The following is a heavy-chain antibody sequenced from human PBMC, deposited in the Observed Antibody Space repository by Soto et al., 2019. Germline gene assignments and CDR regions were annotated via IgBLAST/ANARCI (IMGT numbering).Heavy chain of an antibody. J-gene: IGHJ4*02. Sequence: SETLSLTCTVSGVSINNGTFFWAWVRQWAGMGLEWIGSVFETGKTGTTYYNRSLEDRITISVHTSKNQFSLKLNSVTAADTAVYYCARVPSGHYDYGIGHSHFDYWGQGTLVLVSS. CDR3: ARVPSGHYDYGIGHSHFDY. V-gene: IGHV4-39*02. CDR1: GVSINNGTFF. D-gene: IGHD3-3*01. CDR2: VFETGKTGTT.